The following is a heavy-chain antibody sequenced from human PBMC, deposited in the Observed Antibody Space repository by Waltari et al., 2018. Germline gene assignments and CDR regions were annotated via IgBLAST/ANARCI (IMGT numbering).Heavy chain of an antibody. CDR1: GFTVSSHY. Sequence: EVQLVESGGGLIQPGGSLRLSCAASGFTVSSHYMSWVRQAPGKGVEWVSVIYSGGSTYYADSVKGRFTISRDNSKNTLYLQMNSLRAEDTAVYYCARFDSSGYSSFDYWGQGTLVTVSS. CDR2: IYSGGST. CDR3: ARFDSSGYSSFDY. V-gene: IGHV3-53*01. J-gene: IGHJ4*02. D-gene: IGHD3-22*01.